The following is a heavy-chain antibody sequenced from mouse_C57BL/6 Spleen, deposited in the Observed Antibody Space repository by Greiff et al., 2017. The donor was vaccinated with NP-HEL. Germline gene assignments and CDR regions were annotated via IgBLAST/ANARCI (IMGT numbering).Heavy chain of an antibody. CDR3: ARAYYGSGDAMDY. Sequence: QVQLQQSGSELVQPGASVKISCKASGYSFTSYYIHWVKQRPGQGLEWIGWIYPGSGNTKYNEKFKGKATLTADTSSSTAYMQLSSLTAEDAAVYYCARAYYGSGDAMDYWGQGTSVTVSS. CDR2: IYPGSGNT. CDR1: GYSFTSYY. D-gene: IGHD1-1*01. J-gene: IGHJ4*01. V-gene: IGHV1-66*01.